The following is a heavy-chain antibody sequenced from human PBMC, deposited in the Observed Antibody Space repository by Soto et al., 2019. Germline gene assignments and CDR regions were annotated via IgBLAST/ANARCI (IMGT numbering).Heavy chain of an antibody. J-gene: IGHJ4*02. CDR2: ISYDGSNK. CDR1: GFTFSSYA. CDR3: ARSVRGSYFDY. Sequence: HPGGSLRLSCAASGFTFSSYAMHWVRQAPGKGLEWVAVISYDGSNKYYADSVKGRFTISRDNSKNTLYLQMNSLRAEDTAVYYCARSVRGSYFDYWGQGTLVTVSS. D-gene: IGHD3-16*01. V-gene: IGHV3-30-3*01.